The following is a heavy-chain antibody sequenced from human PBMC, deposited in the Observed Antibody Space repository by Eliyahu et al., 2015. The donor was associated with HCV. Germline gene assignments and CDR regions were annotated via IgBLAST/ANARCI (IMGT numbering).Heavy chain of an antibody. V-gene: IGHV4-39*01. D-gene: IGHD3-16*02. CDR2: IYYSGXP. CDR3: ARKGGTTNYVWGSYRPYDAFDI. CDR1: GGSISXSXYY. J-gene: IGHJ3*02. Sequence: QLQLQESGPGLVKPSETLSLTCTVSGGSISXSXYYWGWXRQPPGKGLEWIGSIYYSGXPXYNPXLKSRVTISVDTSKNQFSLKLSSVTAADTAVYYCARKGGTTNYVWGSYRPYDAFDIWGQGTMVTVSS.